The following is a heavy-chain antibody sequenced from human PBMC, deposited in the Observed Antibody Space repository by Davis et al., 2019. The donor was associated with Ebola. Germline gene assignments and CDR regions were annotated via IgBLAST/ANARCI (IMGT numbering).Heavy chain of an antibody. D-gene: IGHD3-3*01. CDR2: INHSGST. Sequence: SETLSLTCAVYGGSFSGYYWSWIRQPPGKGLEWIGEINHSGSTNYNPSLKSRVTISVDTSKNQFSLKLSSVTAADTAVYYCARGRLESTEWLLPHYYYYYMDVWGKGTTVTVSS. V-gene: IGHV4-34*01. CDR1: GGSFSGYY. J-gene: IGHJ6*03. CDR3: ARGRLESTEWLLPHYYYYYMDV.